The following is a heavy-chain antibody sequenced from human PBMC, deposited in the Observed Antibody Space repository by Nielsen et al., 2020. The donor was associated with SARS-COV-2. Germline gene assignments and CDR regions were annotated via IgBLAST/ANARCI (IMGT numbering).Heavy chain of an antibody. CDR1: GFTFSSYG. V-gene: IGHV3-30*03. CDR3: AIVWWAETDAFDF. CDR2: ISDDGNDQ. D-gene: IGHD2-21*01. J-gene: IGHJ3*01. Sequence: GGSLRLSCAASGFTFSSYGMHWVRQAAGKGLEWVAGISDDGNDQNYAEFVEGRLTISRDNSKNTLFLEMNSLRAEDTAVYYCAIVWWAETDAFDFWGQGTTVTVSS.